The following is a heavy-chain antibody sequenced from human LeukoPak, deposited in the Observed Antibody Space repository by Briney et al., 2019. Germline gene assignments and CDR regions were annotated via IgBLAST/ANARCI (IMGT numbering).Heavy chain of an antibody. J-gene: IGHJ4*02. Sequence: GGSLRLSCLTSGFTLSTNAMSWVRQAPGKGLEWISGISGSGASTYYADSVKGRFTISRDDSRNTLYLQMNSLRAEDTAVYYCARTSSYTPFDYWGQGTLVTVSS. CDR1: GFTLSTNA. CDR2: ISGSGAST. CDR3: ARTSSYTPFDY. D-gene: IGHD5-12*01. V-gene: IGHV3-23*01.